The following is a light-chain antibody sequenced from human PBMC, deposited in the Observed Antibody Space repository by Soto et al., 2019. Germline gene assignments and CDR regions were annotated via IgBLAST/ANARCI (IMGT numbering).Light chain of an antibody. V-gene: IGKV3-20*01. CDR1: QSVSSSY. CDR2: GAS. J-gene: IGKJ1*01. Sequence: EIVLTQSPGSLSLSPGERATLSCRASQSVSSSYLAWYQQKPGQAPMPLIYGASSRASGIPARFSGSGSGTDFTLTISRLEPEDFAVYYCQQYDSSPWTFGQGTKVEIK. CDR3: QQYDSSPWT.